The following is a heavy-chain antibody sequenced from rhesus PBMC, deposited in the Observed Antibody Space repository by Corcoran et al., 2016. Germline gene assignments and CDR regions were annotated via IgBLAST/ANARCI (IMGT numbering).Heavy chain of an antibody. J-gene: IGHJ4*01. CDR3: ARHSSDSGYYTRFDY. Sequence: VKLQQWGEGMVKPSETLPLTCAAHGGSLSGDYNCSGIRQAPGKGLEGIGNIDGNSASTNYNPSLKNRFTISKDTSKNQLSLKLSSVTAADTAVYYCARHSSDSGYYTRFDYWGQGVLVTVSS. CDR1: GGSLSGDYN. CDR2: IDGNSAST. D-gene: IGHD3-28*01. V-gene: IGHV4-73*01.